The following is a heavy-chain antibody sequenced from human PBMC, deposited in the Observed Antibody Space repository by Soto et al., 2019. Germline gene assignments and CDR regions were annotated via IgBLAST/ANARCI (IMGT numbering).Heavy chain of an antibody. CDR1: GYTFTSYD. CDR3: ARERTVAGNDC. V-gene: IGHV1-8*01. Sequence: GASVKVSCKASGYTFTSYDINWVRQATGQGLEWMGWMNPNSGNTGYAQKFQGRVIMTRNTSISTAYMELSSLRSEDTAVYYCARERTVAGNDCWGQGALVTVSS. D-gene: IGHD6-19*01. CDR2: MNPNSGNT. J-gene: IGHJ4*02.